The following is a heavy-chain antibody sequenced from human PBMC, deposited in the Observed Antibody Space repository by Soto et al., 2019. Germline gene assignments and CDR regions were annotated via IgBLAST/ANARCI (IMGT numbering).Heavy chain of an antibody. CDR2: IRGSGADT. Sequence: EVQLLESGGGLVQPGGSLRLSCAASGFTFSSYGMTWVRQAPGKGLEYVSSIRGSGADTFYADSVKGRFTISRDNSKNTLYLQLNSLRAEDTARYFCARDPNGDYIGAFDSWGQGSLVTVSS. CDR3: ARDPNGDYIGAFDS. V-gene: IGHV3-23*01. CDR1: GFTFSSYG. J-gene: IGHJ4*02. D-gene: IGHD4-17*01.